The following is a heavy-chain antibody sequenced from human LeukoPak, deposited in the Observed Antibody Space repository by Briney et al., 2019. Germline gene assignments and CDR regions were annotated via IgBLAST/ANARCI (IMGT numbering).Heavy chain of an antibody. CDR3: ARAPSICCGGDWTFDY. D-gene: IGHD2-21*02. Sequence: GGSLRLPCAASGFTVSSNYMSWVRQAPGKGLEWVSVIYSGGSTYYADSVKGRFTISRDNSKNTLYLQMNSLRAEDTAVYYCARAPSICCGGDWTFDYWGQGTLVTVSS. CDR2: IYSGGST. CDR1: GFTVSSNY. V-gene: IGHV3-53*01. J-gene: IGHJ4*02.